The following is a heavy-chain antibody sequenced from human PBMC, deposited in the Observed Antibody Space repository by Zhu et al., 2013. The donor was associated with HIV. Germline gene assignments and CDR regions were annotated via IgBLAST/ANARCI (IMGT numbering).Heavy chain of an antibody. V-gene: IGHV4-4*02. Sequence: QVQLQESGPRLVKPSGTLSLSCGVSGGSITTSHWWSWVRQSPGKGLEWIGEIHHIGSYNYNPSLKSRVTMSVDKSKSDFSLQLVSVTAADTAVYYCARSDGLHRPYYFDYWGQGILVTVSS. CDR1: GGSITTSHW. CDR2: IHHIGSY. J-gene: IGHJ4*02. CDR3: ARSDGLHRPYYFDY.